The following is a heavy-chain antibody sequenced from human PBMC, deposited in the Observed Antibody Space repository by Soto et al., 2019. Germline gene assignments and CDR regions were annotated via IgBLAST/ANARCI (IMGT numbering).Heavy chain of an antibody. CDR1: GFTFSSYS. J-gene: IGHJ4*02. CDR2: ISSSSGYI. V-gene: IGHV3-21*01. Sequence: EVQLVESGGGLVKPGGSLRLYCAASGFTFSSYSMNWVRQAPGKGLEWVSSISSSSGYIYYADSVKGRFTISRDNAKNSLYLQMNSLRAEDTAVYYCARDTQYSSGWYAGVDYWGQGTLVTVSS. CDR3: ARDTQYSSGWYAGVDY. D-gene: IGHD6-19*01.